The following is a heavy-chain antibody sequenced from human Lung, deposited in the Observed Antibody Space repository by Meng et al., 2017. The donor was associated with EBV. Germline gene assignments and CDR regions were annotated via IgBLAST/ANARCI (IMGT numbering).Heavy chain of an antibody. Sequence: GQLQGPGPGLVKPSETLSLTCAVSGGSISSITWWTWVRQPPGKGLEWIGEIYHSGSTNYNPSLKSRVTISVDKSKNQFSLKLSSVTAADTAVYYCARVAAAGNEWFDPWGQGTLVTVSS. V-gene: IGHV4-4*02. J-gene: IGHJ5*02. CDR1: GGSISSITW. CDR3: ARVAAAGNEWFDP. CDR2: IYHSGST. D-gene: IGHD6-13*01.